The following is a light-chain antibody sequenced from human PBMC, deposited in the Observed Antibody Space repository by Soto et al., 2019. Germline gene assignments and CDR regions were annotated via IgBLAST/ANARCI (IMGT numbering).Light chain of an antibody. CDR2: GAS. Sequence: ESVFTLSPVTLSLSPGEKATLSFRASRRVCSNDLAWYRQRPVQAPGVVIYGASTRATGIPERFTGSGSGTHIPLTISRLEPEDFAVYYRQQYGRSQFTFGPATKVDIK. V-gene: IGKV3-20*01. CDR1: RRVCSND. CDR3: QQYGRSQFT. J-gene: IGKJ3*01.